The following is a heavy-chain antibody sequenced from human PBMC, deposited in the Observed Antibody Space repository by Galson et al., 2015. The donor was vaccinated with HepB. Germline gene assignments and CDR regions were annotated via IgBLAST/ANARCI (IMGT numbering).Heavy chain of an antibody. Sequence: SLRLSCAASGLTINSYWMHWVRQAPGKGLVWVSRISSDGSSTSYADSVRGRFTISRDNAKNTLYLQMNSLRAEDTAVYYCARGGDIVATRGFFDYWGQGTLVTVSS. D-gene: IGHD5-12*01. V-gene: IGHV3-74*01. CDR1: GLTINSYW. J-gene: IGHJ4*02. CDR3: ARGGDIVATRGFFDY. CDR2: ISSDGSST.